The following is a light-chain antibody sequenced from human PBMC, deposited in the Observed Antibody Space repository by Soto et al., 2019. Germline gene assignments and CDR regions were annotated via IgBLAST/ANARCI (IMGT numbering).Light chain of an antibody. CDR2: DSS. J-gene: IGKJ3*01. V-gene: IGKV1-39*01. CDR3: HQSCSTPSP. Sequence: DIQMTQSPSSLSASVGDRVTITCRASQSISTYLNWYQKKAGKAPKVMIHDSSSLQSGVPSRFSGSGSGTDFTLTISSLKPADFGTYYCHQSCSTPSPFAPGTPVD. CDR1: QSISTY.